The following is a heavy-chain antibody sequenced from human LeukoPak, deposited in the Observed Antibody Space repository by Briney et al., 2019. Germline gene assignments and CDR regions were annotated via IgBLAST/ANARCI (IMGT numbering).Heavy chain of an antibody. CDR1: GGSITSHY. D-gene: IGHD5-24*01. CDR2: FYYSGST. V-gene: IGHV4-59*08. Sequence: SSETLSLTCTVSGGSITSHYWSWIRQPPGKGLEWIGYFYYSGSTNCNPSLESRVTISVDTSSTHFYLKLSSVTAADTAVYYCARSGGRDGYNFGYWGPGTLVTVSS. J-gene: IGHJ4*02. CDR3: ARSGGRDGYNFGY.